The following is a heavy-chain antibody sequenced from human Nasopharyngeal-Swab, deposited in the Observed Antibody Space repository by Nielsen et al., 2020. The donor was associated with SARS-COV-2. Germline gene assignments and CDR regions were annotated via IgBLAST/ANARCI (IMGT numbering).Heavy chain of an antibody. Sequence: GESLKISCAASGFTFSSYGMHWVRQAPGRGLEYVSAISTNGDNTYYADSVRGRFTISRDNSDNTLYLQMRSLRAEDTAVYYCVKGLRGGDYWSQGTLVSVSS. J-gene: IGHJ4*02. D-gene: IGHD3-10*01. V-gene: IGHV3-64D*08. CDR2: ISTNGDNT. CDR1: GFTFSSYG. CDR3: VKGLRGGDY.